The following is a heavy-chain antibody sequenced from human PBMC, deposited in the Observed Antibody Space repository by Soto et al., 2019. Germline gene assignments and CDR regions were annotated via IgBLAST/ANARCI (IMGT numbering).Heavy chain of an antibody. V-gene: IGHV1-69*13. CDR3: ARREYCSGGSCYPPRYYGMDV. CDR2: IIPIFGTA. J-gene: IGHJ6*02. CDR1: GGTFSSYT. Sequence: EASVKVSCKASGGTFSSYTISWVRQAPGQGLEWMGGIIPIFGTANYAQKFQGRVTITADESTSTAYMELSSLRSEDTAVYYCARREYCSGGSCYPPRYYGMDVWGQGTTVTVSS. D-gene: IGHD2-15*01.